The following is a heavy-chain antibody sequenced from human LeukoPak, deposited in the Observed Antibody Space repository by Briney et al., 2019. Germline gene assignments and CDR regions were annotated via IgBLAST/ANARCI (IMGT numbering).Heavy chain of an antibody. D-gene: IGHD3-10*01. CDR2: IYNSGST. CDR1: GGSISSYY. V-gene: IGHV4-59*01. CDR3: ARSDYYGSGHGAFDI. J-gene: IGHJ3*02. Sequence: PSETLSLTCTVSGGSISSYYWSWIRQPPGKGLEWIGYIYNSGSTNYNPSLKSRVTISIDTSKNHFSLKLNSVTAADTAVYYCARSDYYGSGHGAFDIWGQGTMVTVSS.